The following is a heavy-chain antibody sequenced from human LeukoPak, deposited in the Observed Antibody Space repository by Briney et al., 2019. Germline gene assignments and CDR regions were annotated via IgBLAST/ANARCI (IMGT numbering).Heavy chain of an antibody. CDR2: IYYSGST. D-gene: IGHD2-2*02. J-gene: IGHJ6*03. CDR1: GGSISSSSYY. Sequence: SETLSLTCTVSGGSISSSSYYWGWIRQPPGKGLEWIGSIYYSGSTYYNPSLKSRVTISVDTSNNQFSLKLSSVTAAGTAVYYCASLVYCSSTSCYNYYYYYMGVWGKGTTVTVSS. CDR3: ASLVYCSSTSCYNYYYYYMGV. V-gene: IGHV4-39*01.